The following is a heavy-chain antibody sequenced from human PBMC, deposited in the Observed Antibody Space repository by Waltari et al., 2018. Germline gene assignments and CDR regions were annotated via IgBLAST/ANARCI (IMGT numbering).Heavy chain of an antibody. CDR2: ISPSVNRI. Sequence: GRQARGKGPDWGAYISPSVNRIYYVDSVKGRYTVVRDNSKNTVFVQRNSLRAEDTAIYYCAKNGREGQAHYDYWGQGTLVTVSS. J-gene: IGHJ4*02. D-gene: IGHD2-8*01. CDR3: AKNGREGQAHYDY. V-gene: IGHV3-23*01.